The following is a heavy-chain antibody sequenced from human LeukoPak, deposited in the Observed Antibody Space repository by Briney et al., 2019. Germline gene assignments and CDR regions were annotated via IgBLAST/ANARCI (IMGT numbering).Heavy chain of an antibody. Sequence: ASVRVSCKASGYTFTVYYMHWVRQAPGQGGEGMGWINPNSGGTNYAQKFQGRLTMTSDTSISTAYMELSRLRSDDTAVYYCARVLGRTAMVHYWGQGTLVTVSS. D-gene: IGHD5-18*01. V-gene: IGHV1-2*02. CDR2: INPNSGGT. CDR1: GYTFTVYY. CDR3: ARVLGRTAMVHY. J-gene: IGHJ4*02.